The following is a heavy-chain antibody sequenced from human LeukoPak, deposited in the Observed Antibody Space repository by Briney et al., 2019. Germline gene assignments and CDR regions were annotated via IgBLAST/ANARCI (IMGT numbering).Heavy chain of an antibody. CDR1: GFTFSSFA. J-gene: IGHJ4*02. D-gene: IGHD6-6*01. CDR2: ISSSGSGT. Sequence: GGSLRLSCAASGFTFSSFAMSWVRQAPGKGLEWVSTISSSGSGTYYADSVKGRFTISRDNSNNALYLQMNSLRAEDTAVYYCAKDRAYSSSSGVDYWGQGTLVTVSS. V-gene: IGHV3-23*01. CDR3: AKDRAYSSSSGVDY.